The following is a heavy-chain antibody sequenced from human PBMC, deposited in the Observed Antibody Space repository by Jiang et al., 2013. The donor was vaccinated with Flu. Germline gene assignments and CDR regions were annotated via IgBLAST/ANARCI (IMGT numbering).Heavy chain of an antibody. V-gene: IGHV4-39*01. CDR1: GGSISSSSYY. CDR3: ARGVLGRVNWFDP. Sequence: GPGLVKPSETLSLTCTVSGGSISSSSYYWGWIRQPPGKGLEWIGSIYYSGSTYYNPSLKSRVTISVDTSKNQFSLKLSSVTAADTAVYYCARGVLGRVNWFDPWGQGTLVTVSS. CDR2: IYYSGST. J-gene: IGHJ5*02. D-gene: IGHD4/OR15-4a*01.